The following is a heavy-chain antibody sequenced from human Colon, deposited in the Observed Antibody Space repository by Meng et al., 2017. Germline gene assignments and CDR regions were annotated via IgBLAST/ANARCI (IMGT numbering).Heavy chain of an antibody. CDR1: GFTFIEYW. Sequence: GESLKISCAASGFTFIEYWMSWVRQAPGKGLEWVANIKGDGSERRYADFVEGRFIISRDNARNTLYLQMNSLRVEDAAVYYRVRDFVGYWGQGTPVTVPS. J-gene: IGHJ4*02. D-gene: IGHD6-6*01. CDR3: VRDFVGY. V-gene: IGHV3-7*01. CDR2: IKGDGSER.